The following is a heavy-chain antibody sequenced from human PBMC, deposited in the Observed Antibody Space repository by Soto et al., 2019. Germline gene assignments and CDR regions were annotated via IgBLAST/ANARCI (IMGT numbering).Heavy chain of an antibody. CDR2: ITGDEIST. V-gene: IGHV3-74*01. J-gene: IGHJ4*02. Sequence: EVQLVESGGGLVQSGGSLRLSCAASGFTFSSYWIHWVRQAPGKGLVWVSSITGDEISTNYADSVKGRFTISRDNAKDTVFLQMRDLRAEDTAGYYCAGGALGSYYNEYWGQGILVTGSS. CDR1: GFTFSSYW. CDR3: AGGALGSYYNEY. D-gene: IGHD3-10*01.